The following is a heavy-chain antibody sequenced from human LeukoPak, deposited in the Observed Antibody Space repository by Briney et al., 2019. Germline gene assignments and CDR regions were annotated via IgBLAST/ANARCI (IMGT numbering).Heavy chain of an antibody. CDR2: INTDGRTT. V-gene: IGHV3-74*01. CDR3: ARDNTYMFDY. CDR1: GFSFSSYW. D-gene: IGHD2-2*02. Sequence: GGSLRLSCAASGFSFSSYWMNWVRQAPGKGLVWVAHINTDGRTTTYADSVKGRFTVARDNAKNTLHLEMNRLRAEDTAVYYCARDNTYMFDYWGQGSPVTVSS. J-gene: IGHJ4*02.